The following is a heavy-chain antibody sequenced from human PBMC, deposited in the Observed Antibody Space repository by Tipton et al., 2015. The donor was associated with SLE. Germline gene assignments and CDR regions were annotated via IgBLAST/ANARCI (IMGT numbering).Heavy chain of an antibody. CDR3: ARGYNWPDI. CDR1: GDSFIDSH. CDR2: ISPTGTT. J-gene: IGHJ4*02. Sequence: TLSLTCTGSGDSFIDSHWSWIRQFPGKRLEWIGFISPTGTTNSNPSLKSRVTFSVDTSNKQFSLKLTSVTAADTAVYYCARGYNWPDIWGRGSLVTVSS. V-gene: IGHV4-4*08. D-gene: IGHD1-20*01.